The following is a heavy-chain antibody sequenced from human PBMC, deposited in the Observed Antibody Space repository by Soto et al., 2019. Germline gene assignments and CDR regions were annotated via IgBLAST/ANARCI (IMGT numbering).Heavy chain of an antibody. V-gene: IGHV4-34*01. CDR1: GGSFSGYY. CDR2: INHSGST. CDR3: ARGRGDGYNQHWYFDL. J-gene: IGHJ2*01. Sequence: QVHLQQWGAGLLKPSETLSLTCAVYGGSFSGYYWSWIRQPPVMGLEWIGEINHSGSTNYNPSLKSRVSISVGPSNNQFSLKLSSVTAADTAVYYCARGRGDGYNQHWYFDLWGRGTLVTVSS. D-gene: IGHD3-10*01.